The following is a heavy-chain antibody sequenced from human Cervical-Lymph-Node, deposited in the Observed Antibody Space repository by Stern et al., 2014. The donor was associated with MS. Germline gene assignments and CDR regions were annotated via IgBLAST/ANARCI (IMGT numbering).Heavy chain of an antibody. Sequence: QVTLKESGPTLVKPTQTLTLTCTFSGFSLSTSGVGVGWIRQPPGQALEWLALIYWDDDKRYSPSLKSRLTIAKDPSKNQVVLSTTNMDPVDTATYYCAHRCWLEYYFDYWGQGTLVTVSS. J-gene: IGHJ4*02. CDR1: GFSLSTSGVG. CDR2: IYWDDDK. V-gene: IGHV2-5*02. CDR3: AHRCWLEYYFDY. D-gene: IGHD6-19*01.